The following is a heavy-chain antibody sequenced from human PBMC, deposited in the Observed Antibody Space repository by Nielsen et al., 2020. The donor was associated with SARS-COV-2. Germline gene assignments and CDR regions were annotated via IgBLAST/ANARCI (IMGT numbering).Heavy chain of an antibody. Sequence: SETLSLTCAVSGGSVSSNDWWTWVRQSPGRGLEWSGEVSHNGSINYNPSLMSRVTLSMDKSKRQFSLRLTSVSAADTAVYFCARGDLVVVPSPILGLGPFFYYFYLDVWGKGTTVIVSS. CDR3: ARGDLVVVPSPILGLGPFFYYFYLDV. V-gene: IGHV4-4*02. CDR2: VSHNGSI. J-gene: IGHJ6*03. CDR1: GGSVSSNDW. D-gene: IGHD2-2*01.